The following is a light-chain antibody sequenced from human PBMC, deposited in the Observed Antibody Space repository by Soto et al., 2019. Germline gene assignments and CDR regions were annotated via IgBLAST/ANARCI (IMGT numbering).Light chain of an antibody. Sequence: EIVLTQSPGTLSLSPGERYTLSCLASQSVSNNYLAWYQQKPGQAPRLLIYGASNRATGIPDRFSGSGSGTDFTLTISRLEPEDFAVYYCQQYGSSGTFGQGTQVDIK. J-gene: IGKJ1*01. CDR3: QQYGSSGT. CDR1: QSVSNNY. CDR2: GAS. V-gene: IGKV3-20*01.